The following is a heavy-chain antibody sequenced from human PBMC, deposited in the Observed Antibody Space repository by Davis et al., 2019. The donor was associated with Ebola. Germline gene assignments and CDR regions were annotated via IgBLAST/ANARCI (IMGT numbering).Heavy chain of an antibody. CDR3: SRELHGNYYFDS. CDR2: TYYTSKWPY. CDR1: RDSVPSNRAI. J-gene: IGHJ4*02. Sequence: QTLSLLCDISRDSVPSNRAIWNRVRQSPSRGLEWLRRTYYTSKWPYEYAVSVKSRISIKPDTSINQFSLQLSSVTPEDTAIYFCSRELHGNYYFDSWGQGALVTVSS. D-gene: IGHD1-14*01. V-gene: IGHV6-1*01.